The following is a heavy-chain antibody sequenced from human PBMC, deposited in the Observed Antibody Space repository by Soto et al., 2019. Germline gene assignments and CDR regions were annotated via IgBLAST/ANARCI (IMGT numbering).Heavy chain of an antibody. J-gene: IGHJ6*02. Sequence: PGDSLKISCKGSGYSFTSYWISWVRQMPGKGLEWMGRIDPSDSYTNYSPSFQGHVTISADKSISTAYLQWSSLKASDTAMYYCARCGADSVTTVTTSYYYGMDVWGQGTTVTVSS. D-gene: IGHD4-17*01. CDR1: GYSFTSYW. V-gene: IGHV5-10-1*01. CDR2: IDPSDSYT. CDR3: ARCGADSVTTVTTSYYYGMDV.